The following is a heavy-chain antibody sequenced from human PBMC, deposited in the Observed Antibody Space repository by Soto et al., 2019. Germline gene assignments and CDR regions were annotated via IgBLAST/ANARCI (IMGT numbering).Heavy chain of an antibody. CDR2: IDPSDSYT. D-gene: IGHD5-12*01. CDR3: ARRLVVATISDYYGMDV. J-gene: IGHJ6*02. V-gene: IGHV5-10-1*01. CDR1: GYSFTSYW. Sequence: PGESLKISCKGSGYSFTSYWISWVRQMPGKGLEWMGRIDPSDSYTNYSPSFQGHVTISADKSISTAYLQWSSLKASDTAMYYCARRLVVATISDYYGMDVWGQGTTVTVSS.